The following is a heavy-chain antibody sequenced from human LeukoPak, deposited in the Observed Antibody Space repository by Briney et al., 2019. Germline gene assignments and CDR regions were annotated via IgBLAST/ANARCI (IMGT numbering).Heavy chain of an antibody. J-gene: IGHJ4*02. D-gene: IGHD3-9*01. Sequence: GGSLRLSCVVSGFTFRNFGMHWVRQAPGKGLEWLAYIRHHGRDKYHADSVKGRFTISRDSFKNTLYLQMNSLRSEDTAVYYCAKDQDWSFDYWGQGTVVCVSS. V-gene: IGHV3-30*02. CDR1: GFTFRNFG. CDR2: IRHHGRDK. CDR3: AKDQDWSFDY.